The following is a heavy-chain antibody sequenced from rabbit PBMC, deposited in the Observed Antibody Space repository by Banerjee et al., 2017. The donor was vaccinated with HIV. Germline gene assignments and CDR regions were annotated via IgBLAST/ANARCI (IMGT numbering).Heavy chain of an antibody. V-gene: IGHV1S45*01. D-gene: IGHD1-1*01. CDR1: GFSFSSKYV. CDR2: INTSSGNT. J-gene: IGHJ4*01. Sequence: QEQLVESGGGLVQPEGSLTLTCKASGFSFSSKYVMCWVRQAPGKGLEWIGCINTSSGNTVYASWAKGRFTISRTSSTTVTLKMTSLTAADTATYFCARDGASGYNFNLWGQGTLVTVS. CDR3: ARDGASGYNFNL.